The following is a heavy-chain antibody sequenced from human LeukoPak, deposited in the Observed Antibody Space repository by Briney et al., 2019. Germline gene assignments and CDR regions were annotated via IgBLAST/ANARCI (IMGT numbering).Heavy chain of an antibody. CDR1: GFTVSSNY. J-gene: IGHJ4*02. CDR3: ARAGWPVTCGAYYFDY. Sequence: GGSLRLSCAASGFTVSSNYMSWVRQAPGKGLEWVSVIYSGGSTYYADSVKGRFTISRDNSKNTLYLQMNSLRAEDTAVYYCARAGWPVTCGAYYFDYWGQGTLVTVSS. D-gene: IGHD6-19*01. CDR2: IYSGGST. V-gene: IGHV3-53*01.